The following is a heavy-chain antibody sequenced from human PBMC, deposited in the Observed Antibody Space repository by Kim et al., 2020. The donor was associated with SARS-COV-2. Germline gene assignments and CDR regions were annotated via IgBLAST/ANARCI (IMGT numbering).Heavy chain of an antibody. CDR1: GFDFSAYD. CDR3: AASRGWSALNY. D-gene: IGHD6-19*01. J-gene: IGHJ4*02. V-gene: IGHV1-18*01. Sequence: ASVKVSCTTSGFDFSAYDITWVRLAPGHGLEWMAWISTYNCDAKYSQKFQDRVTLTTDTSTSTAYMELRSLRSDDTAVYFCAASRGWSALNYWGQGTLVTVSS. CDR2: ISTYNCDA.